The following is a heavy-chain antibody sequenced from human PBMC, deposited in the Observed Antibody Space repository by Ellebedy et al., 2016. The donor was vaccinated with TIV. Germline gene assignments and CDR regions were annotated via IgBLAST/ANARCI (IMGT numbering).Heavy chain of an antibody. CDR1: GLTFRTYW. J-gene: IGHJ4*02. V-gene: IGHV3-74*01. Sequence: PGGSLRLSCTASGLTFRTYWMHWVRQAPGKGLVWVSRINSDGSSTSYADSVKGRFTISRDNAKYTLYLQMNSLRVEDTAVYYCASVSGAVVPAANKYWGQGIQVTVSS. CDR2: INSDGSST. D-gene: IGHD2-2*01. CDR3: ASVSGAVVPAANKY.